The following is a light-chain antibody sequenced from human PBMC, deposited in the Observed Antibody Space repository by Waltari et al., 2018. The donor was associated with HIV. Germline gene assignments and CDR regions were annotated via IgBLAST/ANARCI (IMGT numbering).Light chain of an antibody. V-gene: IGLV1-44*01. CDR1: RSNIGTNP. CDR3: ATWDDTQNGWV. J-gene: IGLJ3*02. Sequence: QSVLTQPPSASGAPGHRVIISCSGSRSNIGTNPIIWYQHLPGTAPRLLIDDNNQRPSGVTDRFFCSKSCASGSLAISGLQSEDETDYYCATWDDTQNGWVFGAGTKLTVL. CDR2: DNN.